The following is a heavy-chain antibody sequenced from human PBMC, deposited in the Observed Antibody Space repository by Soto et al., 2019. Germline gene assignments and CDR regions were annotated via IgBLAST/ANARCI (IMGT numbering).Heavy chain of an antibody. J-gene: IGHJ4*02. Sequence: SETLSLTCAVYGGSFSGYYWTWIRQPPGTGLEWIGEIYHSGSTNYNPSLKSRVTISVDKSKNQFSLKLTSVTAADTAVYYCARHRYSYGVYYFDYWGQGTLVTVSS. CDR3: ARHRYSYGVYYFDY. CDR1: GGSFSGYY. CDR2: IYHSGST. V-gene: IGHV4-34*01. D-gene: IGHD5-18*01.